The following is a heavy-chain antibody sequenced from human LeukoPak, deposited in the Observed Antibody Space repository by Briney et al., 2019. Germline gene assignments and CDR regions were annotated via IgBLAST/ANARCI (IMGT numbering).Heavy chain of an antibody. D-gene: IGHD4-17*01. J-gene: IGHJ4*02. Sequence: PSQTLSLTCTVSGASISKYYWSWLRQPPGKGLEWVGYIYYIGSTNYNPSLKSRVTISVDTSKNQCSLKLNSVTAADTAVYYCARAPNYGDPIDYWGQGTLVTVSS. CDR2: IYYIGST. CDR1: GASISKYY. CDR3: ARAPNYGDPIDY. V-gene: IGHV4-59*01.